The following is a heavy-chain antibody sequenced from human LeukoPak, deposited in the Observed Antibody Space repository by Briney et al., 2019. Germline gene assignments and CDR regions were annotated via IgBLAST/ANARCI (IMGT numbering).Heavy chain of an antibody. CDR1: GFTFSNYW. CDR2: IKTDGSEK. J-gene: IGHJ3*02. CDR3: ASTKYSGSQGDI. V-gene: IGHV3-7*01. D-gene: IGHD1-26*01. Sequence: GGSLRLSCEGSGFTFSNYWMGWVRQAPGKGLQWVANIKTDGSEKYYVDSVKGRFTISRDNAKNSLYLQMNSLRAEDTAVYYCASTKYSGSQGDIWGQGTTVTVSS.